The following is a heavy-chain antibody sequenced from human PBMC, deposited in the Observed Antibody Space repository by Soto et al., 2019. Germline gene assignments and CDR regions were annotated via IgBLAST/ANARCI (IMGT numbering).Heavy chain of an antibody. D-gene: IGHD3-16*01. V-gene: IGHV3-7*04. CDR1: GFTFSGSW. J-gene: IGHJ4*02. CDR2: VNQEGSDK. Sequence: VQLVESGGGLVQPGGSLRLTCAVSGFTFSGSWMSWVRQAPGKGLEWVANVNQEGSDKNYVDSVKGRFTISRDNPKNALDVHMNRQGVEGAGVYYGVRGGGNFDYWGQGSLVTVSS. CDR3: VRGGGNFDY.